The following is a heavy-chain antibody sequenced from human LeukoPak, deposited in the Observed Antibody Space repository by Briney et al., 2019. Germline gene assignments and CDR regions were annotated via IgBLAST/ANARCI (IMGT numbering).Heavy chain of an antibody. J-gene: IGHJ6*02. D-gene: IGHD3-10*01. CDR2: ISRSGSIV. CDR3: AKVSLPVRGVIGMDV. V-gene: IGHV3-48*03. Sequence: SGGSLRLSCAASGFTFSSYEMNWVRQAPGKGLEGVSYISRSGSIVYYAESVKGRFTISRDNAKNSLYLQMNSLRAEDTAVYYCAKVSLPVRGVIGMDVWGQGTTVTVSS. CDR1: GFTFSSYE.